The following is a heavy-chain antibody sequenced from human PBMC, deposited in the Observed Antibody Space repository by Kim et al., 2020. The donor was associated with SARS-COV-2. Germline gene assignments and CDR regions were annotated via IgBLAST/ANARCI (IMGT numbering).Heavy chain of an antibody. CDR3: AKPLYGDYTSFDN. J-gene: IGHJ4*02. D-gene: IGHD4-17*01. V-gene: IGHV3-30*02. Sequence: YVDSGKGRFTISRDNSKNTLYLQVNSLRTEDTAVYYCAKPLYGDYTSFDNWGQGTLVTVSS.